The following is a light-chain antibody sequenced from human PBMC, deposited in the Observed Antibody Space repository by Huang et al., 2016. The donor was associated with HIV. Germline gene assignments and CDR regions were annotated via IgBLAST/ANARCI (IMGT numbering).Light chain of an antibody. CDR2: GAS. CDR1: QSVTGN. Sequence: EIVMTQSPATLSVSPGERATLSCRASQSVTGNLAWYQHKPGQPPRRLIYGASTRAAGAAARVNASGSGTEFTLTINSLQSEDFAVYYCQQYNKWPRTFGPGTKVDVK. CDR3: QQYNKWPRT. V-gene: IGKV3-15*01. J-gene: IGKJ3*01.